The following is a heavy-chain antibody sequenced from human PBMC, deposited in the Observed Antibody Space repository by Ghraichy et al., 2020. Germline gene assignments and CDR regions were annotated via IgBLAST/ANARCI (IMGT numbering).Heavy chain of an antibody. CDR1: GFTFSSFW. CDR2: IKQDGSAK. CDR3: ATAPGWEQLH. V-gene: IGHV3-7*03. D-gene: IGHD1-26*01. J-gene: IGHJ4*02. Sequence: GESLNISCEASGFTFSSFWMTWVRQAPGKGLEWVANIKQDGSAKFYVDSVRGRFTISRDNAKNSMYLQMNSLRAEDTAVYYCATAPGWEQLHWGQGTLVTVSS.